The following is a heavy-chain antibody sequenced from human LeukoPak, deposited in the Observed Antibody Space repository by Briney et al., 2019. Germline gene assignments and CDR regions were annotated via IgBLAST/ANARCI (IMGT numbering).Heavy chain of an antibody. CDR1: GFTFSSYS. D-gene: IGHD3-10*01. Sequence: PGGSLRLSCAASGFTFSSYSMNWVRQAPGKGLEWVSSISSSSSYIYYADSVKGRFTISRDNAKNSLYLQMNSLRAEDTAFYYCAKALGRGLFGSGSPDYWGQGTLVTVSS. J-gene: IGHJ4*02. V-gene: IGHV3-21*04. CDR2: ISSSSSYI. CDR3: AKALGRGLFGSGSPDY.